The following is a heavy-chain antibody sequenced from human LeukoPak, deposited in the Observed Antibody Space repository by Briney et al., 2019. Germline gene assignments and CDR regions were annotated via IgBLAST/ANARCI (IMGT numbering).Heavy chain of an antibody. CDR2: INPSGGST. V-gene: IGHV1-46*02. CDR3: ARGAPIRVAVAATFDP. CDR1: GYTFNNHY. Sequence: ASVKVSCKASGYTFNNHYMYWVRQAPGQGLEWMGVINPSGGSTSYAQKFQGRVTMTRDTSTRTVYMEVNSLRSEDTAVYYCARGAPIRVAVAATFDPWGQGTLVTVPS. D-gene: IGHD6-19*01. J-gene: IGHJ5*02.